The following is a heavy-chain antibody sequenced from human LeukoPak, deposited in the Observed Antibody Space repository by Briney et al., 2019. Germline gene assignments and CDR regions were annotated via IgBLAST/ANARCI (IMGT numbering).Heavy chain of an antibody. CDR2: INHSGYT. CDR1: GVAFSNYY. D-gene: IGHD6-19*01. J-gene: IGHJ4*02. V-gene: IGHV4-34*01. CDR3: TRAVAGHPD. Sequence: PSETLSLTCAVSGVAFSNYYWSWVRQSPRKGLEWIGEINHSGYTNYNPSLKSRVTMSIDTSKNQCSLMLTSVTAADTAVYYCTRAVAGHPDWGQGTLVTVSS.